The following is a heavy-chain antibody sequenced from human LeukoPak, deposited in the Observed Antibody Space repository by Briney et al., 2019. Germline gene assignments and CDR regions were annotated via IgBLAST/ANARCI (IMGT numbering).Heavy chain of an antibody. CDR3: ARDLGYRLDY. V-gene: IGHV3-74*01. D-gene: IGHD5-18*01. CDR2: IHSDGSSR. Sequence: GGSLRLSCAACGFTFSSYWMHWVRQAPGKGLVWVSLIHSDGSSRNYADSVKGRFTISRDNAKNTLYLQINSLRAEDTAVYYCARDLGYRLDYWGQGILVTVSS. J-gene: IGHJ4*02. CDR1: GFTFSSYW.